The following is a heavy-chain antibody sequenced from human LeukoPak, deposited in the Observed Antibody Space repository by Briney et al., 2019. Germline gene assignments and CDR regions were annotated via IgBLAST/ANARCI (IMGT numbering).Heavy chain of an antibody. J-gene: IGHJ4*02. CDR1: GGSISSSSYY. CDR2: IYQNGIT. Sequence: PSETLSPTCTVSGGSISSSSYYWGWIRQPPGKGLEWIGNIYQNGITYYNPSLKSRVTISVDTSKNQFFLKLSSVTAADTAVYYCARVRYYDSSGYYYDFDYWGQGTLVTVSS. D-gene: IGHD3-22*01. V-gene: IGHV4-39*07. CDR3: ARVRYYDSSGYYYDFDY.